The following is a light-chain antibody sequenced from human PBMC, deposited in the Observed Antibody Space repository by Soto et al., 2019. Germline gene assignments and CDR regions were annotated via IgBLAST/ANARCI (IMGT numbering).Light chain of an antibody. J-gene: IGKJ1*01. CDR1: QGVSVN. V-gene: IGKV3-15*01. CDR3: QQYNDGPRT. CDR2: GAF. Sequence: ELVMTLSPVTLSVSPGERCTLSCGSSQGVSVNLAWYQQKPGQAPSLLIYGAFTRATGIPARFSGTGSGKELTLTISSLQSEDFALYYCQQYNDGPRTLGQGTKVDIK.